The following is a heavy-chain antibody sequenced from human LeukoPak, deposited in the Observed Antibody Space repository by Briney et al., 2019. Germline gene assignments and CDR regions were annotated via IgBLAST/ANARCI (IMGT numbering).Heavy chain of an antibody. CDR2: IKSKTDGGTT. D-gene: IGHD5-18*01. Sequence: GGSLRLSCAASGFTFSNAWMSWVRQAPGKGLEWVGRIKSKTDGGTTDYAAPVKGRFTISRDDSKNTLYLQMNSLKTEDTAVYYCTTAPKGYSYGKVDYWGQGTLVTVSS. J-gene: IGHJ4*02. CDR3: TTAPKGYSYGKVDY. V-gene: IGHV3-15*01. CDR1: GFTFSNAW.